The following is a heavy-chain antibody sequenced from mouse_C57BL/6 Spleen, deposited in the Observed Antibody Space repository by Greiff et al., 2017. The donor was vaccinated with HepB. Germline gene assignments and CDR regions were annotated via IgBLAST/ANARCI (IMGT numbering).Heavy chain of an antibody. CDR3: ARDGNYSYYFDY. CDR2: ISSGSSTI. Sequence: EVMLVESWGGLVKPGGSLKLSCAASGFTFSDYGMHWVRQAPEKGLEWVAYISSGSSTIYYADTVKGRFTISRDNAKNTLFLQMTSLRSEDTAMYYCARDGNYSYYFDYWGQGTTLTVSS. CDR1: GFTFSDYG. V-gene: IGHV5-17*01. D-gene: IGHD2-1*01. J-gene: IGHJ2*01.